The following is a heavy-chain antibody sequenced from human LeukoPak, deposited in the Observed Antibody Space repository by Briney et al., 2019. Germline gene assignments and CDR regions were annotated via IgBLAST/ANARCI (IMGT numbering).Heavy chain of an antibody. D-gene: IGHD3-16*01. CDR2: ISSSGSTI. CDR3: ARCRQGEMMDY. CDR1: GFTFSDYY. Sequence: GGSLRLSCAASGFTFSDYYMSWIRQAPGKGLEWVSYISSSGSTIYYADSVKGRFTISRDNAKNSLYPQMNSQRAEDTAVYYCARCRQGEMMDYWGQGTLVTVSS. J-gene: IGHJ4*02. V-gene: IGHV3-11*01.